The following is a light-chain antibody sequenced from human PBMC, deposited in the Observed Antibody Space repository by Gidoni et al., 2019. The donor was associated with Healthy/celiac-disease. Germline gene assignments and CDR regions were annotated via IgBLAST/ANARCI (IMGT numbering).Light chain of an antibody. Sequence: NFMLTHPHSVSESPGKTVTISCTRSSGSIASNYVQWYQQRPGSAPTTVIYEDNQRPSGVPDRFSGSIDSSSNSASLTISGLKTEDEADYYCQSYDSSNHWVFGGGTKLTFL. V-gene: IGLV6-57*04. CDR3: QSYDSSNHWV. CDR2: EDN. CDR1: SGSIASNY. J-gene: IGLJ3*02.